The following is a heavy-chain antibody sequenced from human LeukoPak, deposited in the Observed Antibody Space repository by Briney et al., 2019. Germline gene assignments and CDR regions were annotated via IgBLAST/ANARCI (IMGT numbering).Heavy chain of an antibody. J-gene: IGHJ3*02. CDR2: IFRSGSP. Sequence: SETLSLTCTVSGYSISSGYYWSWIRQSPGKGLEWIGSIFRSGSPYYNPALESRVTISLGTSMTHFSLNLTSVTATDTGVYYCARDFPHSSLDAFDIWGQGTMVTVSS. CDR1: GYSISSGYY. V-gene: IGHV4-38-2*02. CDR3: ARDFPHSSLDAFDI. D-gene: IGHD2-2*01.